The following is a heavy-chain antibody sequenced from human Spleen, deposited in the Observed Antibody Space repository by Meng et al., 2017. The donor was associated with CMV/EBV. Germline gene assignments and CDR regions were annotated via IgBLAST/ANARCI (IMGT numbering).Heavy chain of an antibody. D-gene: IGHD6-13*01. CDR1: GITFSRYG. Sequence: GGSLRLSCTASGITFSRYGMHWVRQAPGKGLEWWAVISYDGSNKYYADSVKGRFTISRDNSKNTLYLQMNSLRAEDTAVYYCAREAAAGTGGGWFDPWGQGTLVTVSS. CDR2: ISYDGSNK. J-gene: IGHJ5*02. CDR3: AREAAAGTGGGWFDP. V-gene: IGHV3-30*19.